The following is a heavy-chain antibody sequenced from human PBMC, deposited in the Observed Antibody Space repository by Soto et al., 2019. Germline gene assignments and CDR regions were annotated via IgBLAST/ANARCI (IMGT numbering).Heavy chain of an antibody. D-gene: IGHD3-22*01. V-gene: IGHV3-30*03. CDR2: ISYDGSNK. CDR1: GFTFSSYG. CDR3: ATLYYYDSSGSTARAHYYYYGMDV. Sequence: GGSLRLSCAASGFTFSSYGMHWVRQAPGKGLEWVAVISYDGSNKYYADSVKGRFTISRDNSKNTLYLQMNSLRAEDTAVYYCATLYYYDSSGSTARAHYYYYGMDVWGQGTTVTVSS. J-gene: IGHJ6*02.